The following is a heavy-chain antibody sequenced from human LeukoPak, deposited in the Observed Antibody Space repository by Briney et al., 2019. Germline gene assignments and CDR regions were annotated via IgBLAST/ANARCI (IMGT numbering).Heavy chain of an antibody. CDR3: ARVREVGGPAGSYYFDY. V-gene: IGHV1-46*04. CDR1: GYTFTSYY. J-gene: IGHJ4*02. Sequence: GASVVVACKACGYTFTSYYMQSVRQAPGQRLEWITLITPSGGSTSYAQNVKGRVTMTRDKSTSTVYMELSSLRSEDTAVYYCARVREVGGPAGSYYFDYWGQGTLVTVSS. CDR2: ITPSGGST. D-gene: IGHD1-26*01.